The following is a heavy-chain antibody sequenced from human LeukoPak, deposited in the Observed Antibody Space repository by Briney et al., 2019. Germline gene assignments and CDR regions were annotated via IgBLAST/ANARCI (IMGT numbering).Heavy chain of an antibody. D-gene: IGHD2-2*01. CDR1: GYTFTGYY. CDR3: ARDNCSSTSCYGWFDP. V-gene: IGHV1-2*02. Sequence: ASVKVSCKASGYTFTGYYMHWVRQAPGQGLEWMGWINPNSGGTNYAQKFQGRVTMTRDTSISTAYMELSRLRSDDTAVYYCARDNCSSTSCYGWFDPWGQGTLVTVSS. CDR2: INPNSGGT. J-gene: IGHJ5*02.